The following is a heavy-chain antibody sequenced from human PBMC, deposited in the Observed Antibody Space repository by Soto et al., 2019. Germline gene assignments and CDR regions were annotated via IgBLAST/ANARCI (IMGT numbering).Heavy chain of an antibody. CDR3: ARDIRARAVAGYYYYGMDV. J-gene: IGHJ6*02. D-gene: IGHD6-19*01. Sequence: QVQLQESGPGLVKPSETLSLTCTVSGGSISSYYWSWIRQPPGKGLEWIGYIYYSGSTNYNPSLKSRVTISVDTSKNQFSLKLSSVTAADTAVYYCARDIRARAVAGYYYYGMDVWGQGTTVTVSS. CDR1: GGSISSYY. V-gene: IGHV4-59*01. CDR2: IYYSGST.